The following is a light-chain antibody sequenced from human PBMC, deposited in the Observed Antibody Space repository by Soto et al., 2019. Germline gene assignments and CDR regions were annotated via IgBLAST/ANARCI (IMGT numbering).Light chain of an antibody. CDR3: QQYDNLPLT. V-gene: IGKV1-33*01. CDR1: QDISNY. Sequence: DIQITQSPSSLSDSEGDRVTITCQASQDISNYLNWYQQKPGKAPKLLIYDASNLETGVPSRFSGSGSGTDFTFTISSLQPEDIATYYCQQYDNLPLTFGRGTKVDIK. J-gene: IGKJ4*01. CDR2: DAS.